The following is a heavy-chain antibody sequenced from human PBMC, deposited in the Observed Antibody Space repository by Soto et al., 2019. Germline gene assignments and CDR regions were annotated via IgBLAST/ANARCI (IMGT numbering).Heavy chain of an antibody. J-gene: IGHJ1*01. V-gene: IGHV4-31*03. D-gene: IGHD3-10*01. CDR2: IHHSGST. CDR1: GGSISSGGYD. Sequence: QVQLQESGPGLVKASQTLSLTCNVSGGSISSGGYDWTWIRQHPGKGLEWIGNIHHSGSTFYNPSLKSRVSISVDTSKNQFSLKLSSVTAADTAVYFCVRGVLSWGQGTLVTVSS. CDR3: VRGVLS.